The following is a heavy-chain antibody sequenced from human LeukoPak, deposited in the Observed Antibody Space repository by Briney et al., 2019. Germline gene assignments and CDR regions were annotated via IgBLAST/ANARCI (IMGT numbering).Heavy chain of an antibody. D-gene: IGHD3-3*01. Sequence: SVKVSCKASGGTFSSYAISWVRQAPGQGLEWMGGIIPIFGTANYAQKFQGRVAITADESTSTAYMELSSLRSEDTAVYYCARAEWGSYDFWSGKPPRPTHLDVWGKGTTVTVSS. CDR3: ARAEWGSYDFWSGKPPRPTHLDV. CDR1: GGTFSSYA. J-gene: IGHJ6*04. V-gene: IGHV1-69*13. CDR2: IIPIFGTA.